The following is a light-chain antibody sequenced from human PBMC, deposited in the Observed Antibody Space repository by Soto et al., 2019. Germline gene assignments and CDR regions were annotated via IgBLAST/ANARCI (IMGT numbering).Light chain of an antibody. Sequence: DIQMTQSPSSLSASVGDRVTITCRASQVIDRWLAWYQQKPGKAPKLLIYKASILETGVPSRFSGSESGTEFTLTISSLQPDDFATYYCQQFSLFGGGTKVDNK. J-gene: IGKJ4*01. CDR3: QQFSL. CDR1: QVIDRW. V-gene: IGKV1-5*03. CDR2: KAS.